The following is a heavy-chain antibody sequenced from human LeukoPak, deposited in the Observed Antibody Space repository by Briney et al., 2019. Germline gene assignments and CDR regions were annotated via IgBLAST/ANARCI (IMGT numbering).Heavy chain of an antibody. Sequence: PGGSLRLSCAASGFTFDDFGMSWVRQVPGKGLEWVPGINWNGDSTGYVDSVKGRFTISRDNAKNSLYLQLNSLRAEDTALYYCARRSRRGYSYGFDYWGQGTLVIVSS. V-gene: IGHV3-20*04. J-gene: IGHJ4*02. CDR2: INWNGDST. CDR3: ARRSRRGYSYGFDY. CDR1: GFTFDDFG. D-gene: IGHD5-18*01.